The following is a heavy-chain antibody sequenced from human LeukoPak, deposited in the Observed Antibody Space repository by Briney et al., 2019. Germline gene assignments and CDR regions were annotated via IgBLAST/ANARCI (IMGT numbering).Heavy chain of an antibody. D-gene: IGHD6-19*01. J-gene: IGHJ4*02. CDR1: GFTFSSYG. Sequence: GGSLRLSCAASGFTFSSYGMHWVRQAPGKGLEWVSAISGSGGSTYYADSVKGRFTISRDNSKNTLYLQMNSLRAEDTAVYYCASQVQWLVRLVDYWGQGTLVTVSS. CDR3: ASQVQWLVRLVDY. V-gene: IGHV3-23*01. CDR2: ISGSGGST.